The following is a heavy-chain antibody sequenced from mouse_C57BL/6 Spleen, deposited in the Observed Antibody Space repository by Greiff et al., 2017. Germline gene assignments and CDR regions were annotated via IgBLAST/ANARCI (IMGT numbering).Heavy chain of an antibody. CDR2: ISNGGGST. Sequence: EVMLVESGGGLVQPGGSLKLSCAASGFTFSDYYMYWVRQTPEKRLEWVAYISNGGGSTYYPDTVKGRFTISRDNAKNTLYLQMSRLKSEDTAMYYCARRRDYDEGYYAMDYWGQGTSVTVSS. D-gene: IGHD2-4*01. V-gene: IGHV5-12*01. CDR3: ARRRDYDEGYYAMDY. CDR1: GFTFSDYY. J-gene: IGHJ4*01.